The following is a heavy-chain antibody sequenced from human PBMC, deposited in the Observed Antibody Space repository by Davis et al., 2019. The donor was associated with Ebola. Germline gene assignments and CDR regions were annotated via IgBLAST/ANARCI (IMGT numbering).Heavy chain of an antibody. J-gene: IGHJ4*02. Sequence: GGSLRLSCAASGFTFSGSAMHWVRQASGKGLEWVGRIRSKANSYATAYAASVKGRFTISRDDSKNTAYLQMNSLKTEDTAVYYCARDPYYYDSSGYYREYYFDYWGQGTLVTVSS. D-gene: IGHD3-22*01. CDR3: ARDPYYYDSSGYYREYYFDY. CDR2: IRSKANSYAT. CDR1: GFTFSGSA. V-gene: IGHV3-73*01.